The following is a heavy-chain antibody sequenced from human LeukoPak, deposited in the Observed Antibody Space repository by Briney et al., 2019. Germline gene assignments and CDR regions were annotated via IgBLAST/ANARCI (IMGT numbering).Heavy chain of an antibody. Sequence: QPGGSLRLSCAASGFTFSSYGMQWVRQAPGKGLEWVALISSHGSDKYYADSVKGRFTISRDNSKNTLDLQMNSLRAEDTAVYYCARMGPRVPFSFDYWGQGTLVTVSS. V-gene: IGHV3-30*03. CDR3: ARMGPRVPFSFDY. J-gene: IGHJ4*02. CDR1: GFTFSSYG. CDR2: ISSHGSDK. D-gene: IGHD3-3*01.